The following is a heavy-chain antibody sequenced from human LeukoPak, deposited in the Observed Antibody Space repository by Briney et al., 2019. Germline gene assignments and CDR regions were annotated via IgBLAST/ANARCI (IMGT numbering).Heavy chain of an antibody. J-gene: IGHJ5*02. V-gene: IGHV1-2*02. CDR1: GYTFTGYY. CDR3: AGPWDQVGFDP. D-gene: IGHD1-26*01. Sequence: SVKVSCKASGYTFTGYYLHWVRQAPGQGLEWMGWIYPKTGGTSYAQKFQGRVTMPRDTSISTAYMELIRLRSDDTAVYYCAGPWDQVGFDPWGQGTLVSVSS. CDR2: IYPKTGGT.